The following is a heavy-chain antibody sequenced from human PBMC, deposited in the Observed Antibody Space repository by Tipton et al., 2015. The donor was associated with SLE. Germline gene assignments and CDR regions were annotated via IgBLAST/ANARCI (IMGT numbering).Heavy chain of an antibody. CDR2: IHYNRDT. D-gene: IGHD2-15*01. Sequence: TLSLTCIVSGGSIITNYCNLIRQTPGRGLEWIGYIHYNRDTNYHPSLKSRVTISVDTSKNQLSPKLTSVPAADTAVYYSARGSVVADDFWGQGTLVTVSS. CDR1: GGSIITNY. V-gene: IGHV4-59*01. CDR3: ARGSVVADDF. J-gene: IGHJ4*02.